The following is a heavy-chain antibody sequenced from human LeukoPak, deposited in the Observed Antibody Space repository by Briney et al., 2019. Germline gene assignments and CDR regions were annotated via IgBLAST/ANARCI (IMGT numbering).Heavy chain of an antibody. J-gene: IGHJ3*02. D-gene: IGHD5-24*01. CDR1: GFTFSSYT. CDR2: ISTSSFYI. Sequence: PGGSLRLSCAASGFTFSSYTMSWVRQTPGKGLEWVSSISTSSFYIYTADSVKGRFTIFRDNAKNLLYLQMNSLRAEDTAVYYCARDLEAFDIWGQGTMVTVSS. V-gene: IGHV3-21*06. CDR3: ARDLEAFDI.